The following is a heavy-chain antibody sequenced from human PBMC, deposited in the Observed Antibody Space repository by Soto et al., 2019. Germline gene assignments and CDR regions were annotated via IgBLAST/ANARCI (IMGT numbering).Heavy chain of an antibody. V-gene: IGHV3-30-3*01. CDR1: GFTFSSYA. CDR3: ARDLGYYDSSGYFDY. D-gene: IGHD3-22*01. Sequence: GGSLRLSCAASGFTFSSYAMHWVRQAPGKGLEWVAVISYDGSNKYYADSVKGRFTISRDNAKNSLYLQMNSLRAEDTAVYYCARDLGYYDSSGYFDYWGQGTLVTVSS. J-gene: IGHJ4*02. CDR2: ISYDGSNK.